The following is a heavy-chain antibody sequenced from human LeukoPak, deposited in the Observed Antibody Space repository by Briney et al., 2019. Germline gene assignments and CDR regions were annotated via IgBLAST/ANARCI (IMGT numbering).Heavy chain of an antibody. D-gene: IGHD2-2*01. CDR2: INPSGGST. CDR3: AAVVPAVMGYFDY. CDR1: GYTFTSYY. Sequence: ASVKVSCKASGYTFTSYYMHWVRQAPGEGLEWMGIINPSGGSTSYPQKFQGRVTMTRDTSTSTVYMELSSLRSEDTAVYYCAAVVPAVMGYFDYWGQGTLVTVSS. V-gene: IGHV1-46*01. J-gene: IGHJ4*02.